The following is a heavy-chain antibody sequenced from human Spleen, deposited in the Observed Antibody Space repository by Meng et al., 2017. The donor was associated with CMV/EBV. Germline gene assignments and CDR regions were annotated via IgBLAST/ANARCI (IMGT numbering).Heavy chain of an antibody. J-gene: IGHJ6*02. CDR2: ISHDGSSS. CDR1: GFTFSSYA. V-gene: IGHV3-30-3*01. Sequence: GESLKISCTTSGFTFSSYAMHWVRQAPGKGLEWVSFISHDGSSSYYADSVKGRFTISRDKSKNTLYLQMDSLRTQDAAVYYCARDLDPTTTARYYFYGMDVWGQGTTVTVSS. D-gene: IGHD5-24*01. CDR3: ARDLDPTTTARYYFYGMDV.